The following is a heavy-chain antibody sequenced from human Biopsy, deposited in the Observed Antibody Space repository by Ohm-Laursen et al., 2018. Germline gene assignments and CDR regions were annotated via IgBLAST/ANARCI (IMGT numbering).Heavy chain of an antibody. CDR3: AKGQDLRGGAEYFQH. CDR1: GYTFTGQY. V-gene: IGHV1-2*02. Sequence: ASVKVSCKSSGYTFTGQYLHWVRQVPGQGLEWVGWINPHSGTTKFAQDFQGRVTMTRDTSITTAYMELRRLRSDDTAVYYCAKGQDLRGGAEYFQHWGQGALVTVSS. J-gene: IGHJ1*01. D-gene: IGHD2-15*01. CDR2: INPHSGTT.